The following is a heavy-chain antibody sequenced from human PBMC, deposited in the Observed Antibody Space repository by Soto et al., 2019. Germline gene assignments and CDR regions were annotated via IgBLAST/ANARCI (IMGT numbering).Heavy chain of an antibody. CDR2: IIPIFGTA. Sequence: ASVKVSCKASGGTFSSYAISWVRQAPGQGLEWRGGIIPIFGTANYAQKVQGRVTITADESTSTAYMELSSLRSEDTAVYYCARGRIMTTVTYYYYYGMDVWGQGTTVTVSS. CDR3: ARGRIMTTVTYYYYYGMDV. V-gene: IGHV1-69*13. CDR1: GGTFSSYA. D-gene: IGHD4-17*01. J-gene: IGHJ6*02.